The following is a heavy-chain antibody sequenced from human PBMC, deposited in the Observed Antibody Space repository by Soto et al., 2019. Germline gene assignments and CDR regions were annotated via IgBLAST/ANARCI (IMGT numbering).Heavy chain of an antibody. Sequence: SVKVSCKASGGTFSSYAISWVRQAPGQGLEWMGGIIPIFGTANYAQKFQGRVTITADESTSTAYMELSSLRSEDTAVYYCARDLAARGASGAFDIWGQGTMVTVSS. CDR1: GGTFSSYA. D-gene: IGHD6-6*01. CDR2: IIPIFGTA. CDR3: ARDLAARGASGAFDI. V-gene: IGHV1-69*13. J-gene: IGHJ3*02.